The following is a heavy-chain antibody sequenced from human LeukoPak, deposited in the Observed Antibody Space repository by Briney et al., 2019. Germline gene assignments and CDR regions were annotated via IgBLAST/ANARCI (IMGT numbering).Heavy chain of an antibody. V-gene: IGHV3-33*01. CDR2: IRYDGSNE. J-gene: IGHJ4*02. CDR3: ARDEQSPPLGVLDY. CDR1: GCSFSTHD. Sequence: GGSLRLSCAASGCSFSTHDMHWVRQAPGKGLEWVAVIRYDGSNENSADSVKGRFTVSRDNSKNTLYLQMSSLRAEDTAVYYCARDEQSPPLGVLDYWGQGTLVTVSS. D-gene: IGHD3-10*01.